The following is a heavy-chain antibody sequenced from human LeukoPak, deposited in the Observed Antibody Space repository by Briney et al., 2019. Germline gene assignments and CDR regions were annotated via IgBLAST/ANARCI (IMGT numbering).Heavy chain of an antibody. V-gene: IGHV3-23*01. J-gene: IGHJ4*02. Sequence: GGSLRLXCAASGFTFSSYAMSWVRQAPGKGLEWVSAISGSGGSTYYADSVKGRFTISRDNSKNTLYLQMNSLRAEDTAVYYCAKARNKYSYGSGGGYWGQGTLVTVSS. CDR2: ISGSGGST. CDR3: AKARNKYSYGSGGGY. CDR1: GFTFSSYA. D-gene: IGHD5-18*01.